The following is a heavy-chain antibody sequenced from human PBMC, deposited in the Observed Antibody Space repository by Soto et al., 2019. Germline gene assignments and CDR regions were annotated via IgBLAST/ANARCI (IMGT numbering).Heavy chain of an antibody. J-gene: IGHJ4*02. CDR3: AKDHKGGYCSGGSCYGLTGH. Sequence: GGSLRLSCAASGFTFSSYAMSWVRQAPGKGLEWVSAISGSGGSTYYADSVKGRFTISRDNSKNTLYLQMNSLRAEDTAVYYCAKDHKGGYCSGGSCYGLTGHWGQGTLVTVSS. CDR2: ISGSGGST. D-gene: IGHD2-15*01. V-gene: IGHV3-23*01. CDR1: GFTFSSYA.